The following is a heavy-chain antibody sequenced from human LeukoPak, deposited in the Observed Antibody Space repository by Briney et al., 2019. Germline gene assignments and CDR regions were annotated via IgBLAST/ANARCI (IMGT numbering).Heavy chain of an antibody. J-gene: IGHJ6*03. Sequence: PGGSLRLSCAASGFTFSSYGMHWVRQAPGKGLEWVAVISYDGSNKYYADSVKGRFTISRDNSKNTLYLQMNSLRAEDTAVYYCAKDPRAGSIYYYYYYYMDVWGKGTTVTVSS. D-gene: IGHD2-21*01. CDR2: ISYDGSNK. CDR3: AKDPRAGSIYYYYYYYMDV. V-gene: IGHV3-30*18. CDR1: GFTFSSYG.